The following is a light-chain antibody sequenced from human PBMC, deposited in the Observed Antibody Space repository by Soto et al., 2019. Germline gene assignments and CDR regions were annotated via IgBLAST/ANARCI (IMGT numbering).Light chain of an antibody. J-gene: IGKJ1*01. V-gene: IGKV3-15*01. CDR3: QQYGSSTRT. CDR2: GAS. Sequence: ELVLTQSPATLSVSPGERATLSCRASQSVKSNLAWYQQKPGQAPRVLIYGASTRETGIPARFSGSGAGTECTLTISSLQSEDFAVDYCQQYGSSTRTFGQGTKVDIK. CDR1: QSVKSN.